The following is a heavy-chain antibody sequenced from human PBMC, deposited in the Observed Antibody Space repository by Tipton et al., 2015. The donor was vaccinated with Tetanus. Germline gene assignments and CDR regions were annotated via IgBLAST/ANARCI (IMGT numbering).Heavy chain of an antibody. V-gene: IGHV4-30-4*08. D-gene: IGHD4-11*01. CDR3: ARNVYTVTNDAFDI. CDR2: IHHSGLA. CDR1: GGFSSGDYY. J-gene: IGHJ3*02. Sequence: TLSLTCTVSGGFSSGDYYWSWIRQPPGKGLEWIAFIHHSGLAFSKPSLKSRVSISIDTSQNQFSLRLTSVTAADTAVYFCARNVYTVTNDAFDIWGHGTLVNVSS.